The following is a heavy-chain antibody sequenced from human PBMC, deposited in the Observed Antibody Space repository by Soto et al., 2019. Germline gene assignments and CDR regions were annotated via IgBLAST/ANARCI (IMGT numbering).Heavy chain of an antibody. CDR1: GGTFSSYA. J-gene: IGHJ6*02. CDR3: ARSITIFGVVIIRGDGMDV. D-gene: IGHD3-3*01. CDR2: IIPIFGTA. V-gene: IGHV1-69*01. Sequence: QVQLVQCGAEVKKPGSSVKVSCKASGGTFSSYAISWVRQAPGQGLEWMGGIIPIFGTANYAQKFQGRVTITADESTSTAYMELSSLRSEDTAVYYCARSITIFGVVIIRGDGMDVWGQGTTVTVSS.